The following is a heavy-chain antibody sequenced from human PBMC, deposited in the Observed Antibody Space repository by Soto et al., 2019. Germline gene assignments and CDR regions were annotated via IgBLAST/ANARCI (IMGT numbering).Heavy chain of an antibody. CDR3: AHRRRYYDSSGYYYLDY. Sequence: QITLKESGPTLVKPTQTLTLICTFSGFSLSTSGVGVGWIRQPPGKALEWLALIYWDDDKRYSPSLKSRLTITKDTSKNQVVLTMTNMDPVDTATYYCAHRRRYYDSSGYYYLDYWGQGTLVTVSS. D-gene: IGHD3-22*01. CDR1: GFSLSTSGVG. V-gene: IGHV2-5*02. CDR2: IYWDDDK. J-gene: IGHJ4*02.